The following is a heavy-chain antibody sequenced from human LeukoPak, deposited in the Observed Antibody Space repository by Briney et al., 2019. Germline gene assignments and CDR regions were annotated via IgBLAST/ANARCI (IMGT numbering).Heavy chain of an antibody. CDR2: ISSSSSYI. Sequence: PGGSLRLSCAASGFTFSSYSMDWVCQAPGKGLEWVLSISSSSSYIYYADSVKGRFTISRDNAKNSLYLQMNSLRAEDTAVYYCARGSFDYWGQGTLVTVSS. V-gene: IGHV3-21*01. J-gene: IGHJ4*02. CDR1: GFTFSSYS. CDR3: ARGSFDY.